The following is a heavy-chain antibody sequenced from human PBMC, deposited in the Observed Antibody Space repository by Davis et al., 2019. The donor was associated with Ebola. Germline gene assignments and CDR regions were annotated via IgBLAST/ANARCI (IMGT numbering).Heavy chain of an antibody. CDR1: GGSISSGGYY. Sequence: SETLSLTCTVSGGSISSGGYYWSWIRQPPGKGLEWIGYIYYSGSTNYNPSLKSRVTISVDTSKNQFSLKLSSVTAADTAVYYCARHLAPYYYDSTFDYWGQGTLVTVSS. J-gene: IGHJ4*02. D-gene: IGHD3-22*01. V-gene: IGHV4-61*08. CDR3: ARHLAPYYYDSTFDY. CDR2: IYYSGST.